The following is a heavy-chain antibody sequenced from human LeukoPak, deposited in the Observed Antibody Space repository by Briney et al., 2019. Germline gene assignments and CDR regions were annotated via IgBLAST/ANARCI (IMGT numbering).Heavy chain of an antibody. CDR2: IDWDDDK. CDR3: ARSPYGDYGLYYFDY. D-gene: IGHD4-17*01. J-gene: IGHJ4*02. CDR1: GFSLSTSGMC. V-gene: IGHV2-70*11. Sequence: SGPTLVNPTQTLTLTCTFSGFSLSTSGMCVSWIRQPPGKALEWLARIDWDDDKYYSTSLKTRLTISKDTSKNQVVLTMTNMDPVDTATYYCARSPYGDYGLYYFDYWGRGTLVTVSS.